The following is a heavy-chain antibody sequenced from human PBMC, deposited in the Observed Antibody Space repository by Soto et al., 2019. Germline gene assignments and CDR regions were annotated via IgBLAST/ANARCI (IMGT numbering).Heavy chain of an antibody. CDR1: GGTFNSFS. Sequence: QVQLVQSGAEVKTPGSSVKVSCKTSGGTFNSFSIDWVRQAPGQGLEWMGGIIPMSGRPNYAQRFQGRVTFSADKSTNTVYMDVYSLTYKDTAVYYCTRRGRQSANWFDPWGQGTLVTVSS. CDR3: TRRGRQSANWFDP. J-gene: IGHJ5*02. CDR2: IIPMSGRP. V-gene: IGHV1-69*06.